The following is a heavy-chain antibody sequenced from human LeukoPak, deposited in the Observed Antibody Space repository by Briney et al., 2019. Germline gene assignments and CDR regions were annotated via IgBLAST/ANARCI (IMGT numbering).Heavy chain of an antibody. CDR1: GSIFTSYW. CDR2: IYPGDSDT. CDR3: ARMDDAGAFDI. D-gene: IGHD3-3*01. J-gene: IGHJ3*02. V-gene: IGHV5-51*01. Sequence: GGSLQISCKGSGSIFTSYWIGWVRQMPGKGLEWMGIIYPGDSDTRYSPSFQGQVTISADKSISTAYLQWSSLKASDTAMYYCARMDDAGAFDIWGQGTMVTVSS.